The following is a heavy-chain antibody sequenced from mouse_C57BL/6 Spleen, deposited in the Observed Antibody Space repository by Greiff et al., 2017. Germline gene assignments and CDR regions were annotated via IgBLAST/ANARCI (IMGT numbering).Heavy chain of an antibody. CDR2: FTPCSGYT. V-gene: IGHV1-4*01. CDR1: GYSFTSYT. Sequence: QVQLQQSGAELARPGASVTMSCKASGYSFTSYTMHWVNQRPGQGLVWIGYFTPCSGYTKYNQKFKDKATLTADKSSSTDYMQLSSLTSEDSEVYYCARSDYGSPFAYWGQGTLVTVSA. J-gene: IGHJ3*01. D-gene: IGHD1-1*01. CDR3: ARSDYGSPFAY.